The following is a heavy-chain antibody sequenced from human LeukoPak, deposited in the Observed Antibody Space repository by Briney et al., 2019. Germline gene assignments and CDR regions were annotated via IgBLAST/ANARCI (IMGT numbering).Heavy chain of an antibody. CDR3: ARVSAALGTRYMDV. V-gene: IGHV1-2*02. D-gene: IGHD6-25*01. Sequence: ASVKVSCKASGYTFIDSYIHWVRQAPGQGLEWMGWVNLKSGRTNYAQQFQGRVTMTSDTSMNTVYMEMSGLRSDDTAVFYCARVSAALGTRYMDVWGNGTTVIVSS. J-gene: IGHJ6*03. CDR2: VNLKSGRT. CDR1: GYTFIDSY.